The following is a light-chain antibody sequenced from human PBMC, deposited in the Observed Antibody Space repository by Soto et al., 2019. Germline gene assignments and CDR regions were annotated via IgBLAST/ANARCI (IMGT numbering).Light chain of an antibody. CDR3: LQANSFPLT. CDR2: AAS. CDR1: QDVLSW. J-gene: IGKJ4*01. Sequence: DIQMTQSPSSVSASLGDRVTITCRASQDVLSWLVWYQQKPGKAPKLLIYAASSLQSGVPSRFSGSGSGTDYTLTISSLQPEDFATYYCLQANSFPLTFGGGTKVEIK. V-gene: IGKV1D-12*01.